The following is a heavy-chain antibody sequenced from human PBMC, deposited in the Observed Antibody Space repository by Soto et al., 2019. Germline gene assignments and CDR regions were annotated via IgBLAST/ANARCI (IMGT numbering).Heavy chain of an antibody. D-gene: IGHD3-10*01. CDR1: GFTFSTYD. J-gene: IGHJ4*02. V-gene: IGHV3-13*01. CDR3: ARGALYVSGSYYNPFDY. Sequence: GGSLRLSCAASGFTFSTYDMHWVRQATGKGLEWVSGIGTAGDTYYQGSVKGRFNISRENAKNSLDLQMNNLRAEDTAVYYCARGALYVSGSYYNPFDYWGQGTLVTVSS. CDR2: IGTAGDT.